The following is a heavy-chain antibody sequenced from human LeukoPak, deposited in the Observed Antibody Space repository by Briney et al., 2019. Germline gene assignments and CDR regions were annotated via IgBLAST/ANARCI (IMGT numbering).Heavy chain of an antibody. D-gene: IGHD3-9*01. CDR1: GGSISSSSYY. CDR2: IYYSGST. J-gene: IGHJ4*02. V-gene: IGHV4-39*01. CDR3: ARHVGYYVILTGYYISGGVDY. Sequence: SETLSLTCTVSGGSISSSSYYWGWIRQPPGKGLEWIGSIYYSGSTYYNPSLKSRVTISVDTSKNQFSLKLSSVTAADTAVYYCARHVGYYVILTGYYISGGVDYWGQGTLVTVSS.